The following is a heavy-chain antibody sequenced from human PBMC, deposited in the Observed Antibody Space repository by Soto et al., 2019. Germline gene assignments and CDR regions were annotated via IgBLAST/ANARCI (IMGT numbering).Heavy chain of an antibody. D-gene: IGHD3-3*01. V-gene: IGHV3-66*01. CDR1: GFTVSSKY. CDR3: ARSSGDYIQSRDSDY. J-gene: IGHJ4*01. Sequence: GGSLRLSCAAAGFTVSSKYMNWVRQAPGKGLEWVSLINTDGNTHYAGSVNGRFTISRDNSKNTLYLQMDSLRVDDTAVYYCARSSGDYIQSRDSDYWGRGTLATVSS. CDR2: INTDGNT.